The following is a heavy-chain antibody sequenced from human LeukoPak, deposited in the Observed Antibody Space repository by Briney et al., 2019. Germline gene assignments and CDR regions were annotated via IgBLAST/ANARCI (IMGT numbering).Heavy chain of an antibody. CDR2: IYHSGTT. J-gene: IGHJ6*03. D-gene: IGHD2-15*01. CDR3: AREYCSSGSYYSRVSYYYYYYIDV. Sequence: PSETLSLTCSVSGYSISSGYYWGWIRQPPGKGLEWIGSIYHSGTTYYNPSLKSRVTISVDTSKNQFSLKLTSVTAADTAVYYCAREYCSSGSYYSRVSYYYYYYIDVWGKGTTVTVSS. V-gene: IGHV4-38-2*02. CDR1: GYSISSGYY.